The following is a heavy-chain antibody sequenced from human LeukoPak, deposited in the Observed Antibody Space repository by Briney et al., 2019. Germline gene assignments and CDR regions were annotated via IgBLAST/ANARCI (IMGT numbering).Heavy chain of an antibody. CDR3: AWTIVGATIVDDY. CDR2: INHSGST. V-gene: IGHV4-34*01. CDR1: GGSFSGYY. J-gene: IGHJ4*02. Sequence: SETLSLTCAVYGGSFSGYYWSWIRQPPGKGLEWIGEINHSGSTNYNPSLKSRVTISVDTSKNRFSLELSSVTAADTAVYYCAWTIVGATIVDDYWGQGTLVTVSS. D-gene: IGHD1-26*01.